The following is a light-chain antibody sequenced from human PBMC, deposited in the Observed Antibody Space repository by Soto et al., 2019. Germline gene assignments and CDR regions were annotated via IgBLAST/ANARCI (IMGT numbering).Light chain of an antibody. CDR2: GAS. Sequence: EIVMTQSPATLSVSPGDRAALSCRASQSVGSNLAWYQQKPGQAPRLLIYGASTRATGIPARFSRSGSGTEFTLTISSLQSADFAIYFCQQYNNWPPDRTFGQGTKVEIK. V-gene: IGKV3-15*01. J-gene: IGKJ1*01. CDR3: QQYNNWPPDRT. CDR1: QSVGSN.